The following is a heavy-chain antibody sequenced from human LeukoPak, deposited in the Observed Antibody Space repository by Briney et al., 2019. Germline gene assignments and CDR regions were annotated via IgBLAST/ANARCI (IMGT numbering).Heavy chain of an antibody. V-gene: IGHV5-10-1*01. D-gene: IGHD2-15*01. CDR3: ASTGSYYYYGMDV. CDR2: IDPSDSYT. J-gene: IGHJ6*02. Sequence: GESLKISCKVSGYTFTSYFISWLRQMPAKGLEWMGRIDPSDSYTNYSPSFQGHVTISADKSISTAYLQWSSLKASDTAMYYCASTGSYYYYGMDVWGQGTTVTVSS. CDR1: GYTFTSYF.